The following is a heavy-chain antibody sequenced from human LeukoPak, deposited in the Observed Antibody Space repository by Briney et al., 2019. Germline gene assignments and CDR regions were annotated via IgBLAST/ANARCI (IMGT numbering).Heavy chain of an antibody. D-gene: IGHD5-24*01. CDR2: IYNSGNT. J-gene: IGHJ4*02. V-gene: IGHV4-59*01. CDR1: GVSISIYY. Sequence: SGTLSLTCAVSGVSISIYYWSWLRQPPGRGLEWIGYIYNSGNTNYNPSLKSRVTISADTSKNQFSLELSSVTAADTAVYYCVRDRELTYWGQGILVTVSS. CDR3: VRDRELTY.